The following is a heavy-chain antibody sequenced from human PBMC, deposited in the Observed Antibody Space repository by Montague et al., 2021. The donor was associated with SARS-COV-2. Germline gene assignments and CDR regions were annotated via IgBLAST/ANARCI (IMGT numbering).Heavy chain of an antibody. J-gene: IGHJ6*02. CDR3: ARVRHLGRGMDV. CDR1: GDSVSRNDIA. CDR2: IFYRSEWNY. Sequence: CAISGDSVSRNDIASNWLRHSLSRRLDWLCSIFYRSEWNYHYADSVKSRITIDPDTSKNQVSLQLRSVTPEDTAVYFCARVRHLGRGMDVWGQGTTVTVSS. V-gene: IGHV6-1*01. D-gene: IGHD7-27*01.